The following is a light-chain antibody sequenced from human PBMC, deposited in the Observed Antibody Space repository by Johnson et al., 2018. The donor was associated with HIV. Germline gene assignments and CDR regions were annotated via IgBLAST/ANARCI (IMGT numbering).Light chain of an antibody. Sequence: QSVLTQPPSISAPPGQKVTISCSGSNSNIGDYYLSWYQQFPGTPPKLLTYDNDKRPSGIPDRFFGSKSGTSATLAITGLQTVDEGDYYCGAWDSSLNAYVCGAGTKVTVL. V-gene: IGLV1-51*01. CDR3: GAWDSSLNAYV. CDR2: DND. J-gene: IGLJ1*01. CDR1: NSNIGDYY.